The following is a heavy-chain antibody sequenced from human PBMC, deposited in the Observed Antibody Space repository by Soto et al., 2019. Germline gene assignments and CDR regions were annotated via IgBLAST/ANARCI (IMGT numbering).Heavy chain of an antibody. CDR3: ARDGGRHSGGIDY. CDR1: GGTFSSYS. V-gene: IGHV1-69*01. J-gene: IGHJ4*02. Sequence: QVQLVQSGAEVKKPGSSVKVSCKASGGTFSSYSIKWVRQAPGQGLEWMGEIIPIFGTANYAQKFQGRVTITGDESTSTAYMELSSLRSEDTAVYYCARDGGRHSGGIDYWGQGNLVTVSS. CDR2: IIPIFGTA. D-gene: IGHD1-26*01.